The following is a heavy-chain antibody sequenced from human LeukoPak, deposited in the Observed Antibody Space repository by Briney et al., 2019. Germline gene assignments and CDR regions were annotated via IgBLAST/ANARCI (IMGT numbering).Heavy chain of an antibody. CDR3: AERDAAGLDY. CDR2: ILYDGSKK. J-gene: IGHJ4*02. CDR1: GFTFTNYG. V-gene: IGHV3-30*18. D-gene: IGHD6-13*01. Sequence: GGSLRLSCVASGFTFTNYGMHWVRQAPGKGLEWVAAILYDGSKKYYADSVKGRFTISRDNSKNTLYLQMNSLRAEDTAVYYCAERDAAGLDYWGQGTLVTVSS.